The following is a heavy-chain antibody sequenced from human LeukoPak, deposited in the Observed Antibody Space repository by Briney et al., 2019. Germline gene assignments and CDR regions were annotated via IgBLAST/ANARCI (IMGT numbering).Heavy chain of an antibody. Sequence: GGSLRLSCAASGFTFSSYAMSRVRQAPGKGLEWVSAISGSGGSTYYADSVKGRFTISRDNSKNTLYLQMNSLRAEDTAVYYCAKDHTPYYYDSSGYLDYWGQGTLVTVSS. V-gene: IGHV3-23*01. CDR1: GFTFSSYA. CDR2: ISGSGGST. D-gene: IGHD3-22*01. CDR3: AKDHTPYYYDSSGYLDY. J-gene: IGHJ4*02.